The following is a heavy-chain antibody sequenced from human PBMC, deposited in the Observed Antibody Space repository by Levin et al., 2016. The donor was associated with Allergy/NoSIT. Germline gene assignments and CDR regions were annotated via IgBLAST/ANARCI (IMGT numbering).Heavy chain of an antibody. CDR3: ARHGGADVGYDPGFDS. J-gene: IGHJ4*02. D-gene: IGHD5-12*01. Sequence: GGSLRLSCKSSGYTFATFWIGWVRQVPGKGLEWMGIIYPDDSDTRYSPSLQGRVTISVDKSISTAFLQWSSLRASDTAMYYCARHGGADVGYDPGFDSWGQGTLVTVSS. CDR2: IYPDDSDT. V-gene: IGHV5-51*01. CDR1: GYTFATFW.